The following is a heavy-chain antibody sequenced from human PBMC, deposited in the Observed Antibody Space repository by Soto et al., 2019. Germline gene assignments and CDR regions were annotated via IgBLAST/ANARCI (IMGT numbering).Heavy chain of an antibody. Sequence: PGGSLRLSCAPSGFTFSSHAMSWVRQAPGKGLEWVSVISVSGGSRYYADSVKGRFAISRDNSKNTLDLQMNSLRAEDTAVYYCAKHPLGLLRYVDVWGKGTTVTVSS. CDR1: GFTFSSHA. J-gene: IGHJ6*03. V-gene: IGHV3-23*01. CDR3: AKHPLGLLRYVDV. CDR2: ISVSGGSR. D-gene: IGHD1-26*01.